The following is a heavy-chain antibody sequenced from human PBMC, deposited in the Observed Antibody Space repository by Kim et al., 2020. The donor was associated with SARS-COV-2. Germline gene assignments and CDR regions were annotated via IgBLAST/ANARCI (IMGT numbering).Heavy chain of an antibody. CDR3: VGGRTGRYS. V-gene: IGHV4-59*13. Sequence: SETLSLTCSVSGDSISNYYWTWVRQPPGKGLEWIGYVHHTGDTYYSRSLRSRVTMSIDTSNNQFSLKLTSATAADTAVYYCVGGRTGRYSLRQGILVTVSS. D-gene: IGHD2-8*02. CDR1: GDSISNYY. CDR2: VHHTGDT. J-gene: IGHJ5*01.